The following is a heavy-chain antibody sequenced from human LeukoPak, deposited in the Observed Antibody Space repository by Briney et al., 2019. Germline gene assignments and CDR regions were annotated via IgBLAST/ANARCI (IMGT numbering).Heavy chain of an antibody. D-gene: IGHD3-10*01. CDR1: GFSFSSYA. CDR2: ISGRGGST. CDR3: ARAVYYSNYLGY. J-gene: IGHJ4*01. Sequence: PGGSLRLSCAASGFSFSSYAMSWVRQAPGKGLEWVSAISGRGGSTYYADSVKGRITISRDNSKNTLHLQMKSLRAGDTAMYYCARAVYYSNYLGYWGQGTLVTVSS. V-gene: IGHV3-23*01.